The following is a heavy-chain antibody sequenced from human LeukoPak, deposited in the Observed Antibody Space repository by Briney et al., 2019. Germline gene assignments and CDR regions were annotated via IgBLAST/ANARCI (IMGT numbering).Heavy chain of an antibody. CDR3: ARGVYDSTGYYQY. CDR1: GFTFSSYG. V-gene: IGHV3-48*04. D-gene: IGHD3-22*01. J-gene: IGHJ4*02. Sequence: GGSLRLSCAASGFTFSSYGMYWVRQAPGKGLEWVSYISTSGSTIYYADSVKGRFTISRDNGKSSLYLQMNSLRAEDTAVYYCARGVYDSTGYYQYWGQGTLVTVSS. CDR2: ISTSGSTI.